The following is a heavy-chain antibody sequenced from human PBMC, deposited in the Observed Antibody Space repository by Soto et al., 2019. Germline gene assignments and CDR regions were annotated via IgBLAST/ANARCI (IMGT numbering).Heavy chain of an antibody. CDR2: ISGSGGST. V-gene: IGHV3-23*01. J-gene: IGHJ4*02. D-gene: IGHD3-22*01. CDR1: GFTFSSYA. Sequence: EVQLLESGGGLVQPGGSLRLSCAASGFTFSSYAMSWVRQAPGKGLEWVSAISGSGGSTYYADSVKGRFTISRDNSKNTLYLQMNGLRAEDTAVYYCAKVIRDSSGYYSYYFDYWGQGTLVTVSS. CDR3: AKVIRDSSGYYSYYFDY.